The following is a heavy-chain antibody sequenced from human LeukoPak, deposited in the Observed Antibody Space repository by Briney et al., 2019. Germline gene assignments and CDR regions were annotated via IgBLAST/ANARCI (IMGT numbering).Heavy chain of an antibody. Sequence: PSETLSLTCTVSGGSISSSYYYWGWIRQPPGKGLEWIGSIYYYGSTYYNPSLKSRVAISLNTSKNQFSLKLSSVTAADTAVYYCASLVEMATMDDYWGQGTLVIVSS. J-gene: IGHJ4*02. CDR2: IYYYGST. CDR3: ASLVEMATMDDY. V-gene: IGHV4-39*07. CDR1: GGSISSSYYY. D-gene: IGHD5-24*01.